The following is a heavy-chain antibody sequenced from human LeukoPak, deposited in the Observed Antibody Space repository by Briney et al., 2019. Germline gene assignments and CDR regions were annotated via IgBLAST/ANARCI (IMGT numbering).Heavy chain of an antibody. V-gene: IGHV4-4*02. CDR2: INHSGNT. D-gene: IGHD1-26*01. J-gene: IGHJ4*02. CDR3: ALGYHDVWER. Sequence: SDTLSLTCAVSSGSISSTTWWSWVRPPPGKGLEWIGEINHSGNTCYNPSLTGRVTISVDRSDNQFSLKVNSVTAADTAVYYCALGYHDVWERWGQGTLVTVSS. CDR1: SGSISSTTW.